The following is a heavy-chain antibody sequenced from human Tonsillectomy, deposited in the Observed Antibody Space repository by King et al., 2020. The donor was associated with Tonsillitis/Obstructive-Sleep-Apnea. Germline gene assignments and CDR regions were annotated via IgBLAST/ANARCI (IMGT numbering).Heavy chain of an antibody. D-gene: IGHD3-10*01. V-gene: IGHV4-39*01. CDR2: IYYSGST. CDR1: GGSISSSSYY. Sequence: QLQESGPGLVKPSETLSLTCTVSGGSISSSSYYWGWIRQPPGQGLEWIGSIYYSGSTYYNPSLKSRVTISVDTSKNQFSLKLSSVAAADTAVYYCARLGMIGYFDLWGRGTLVTVSS. J-gene: IGHJ2*01. CDR3: ARLGMIGYFDL.